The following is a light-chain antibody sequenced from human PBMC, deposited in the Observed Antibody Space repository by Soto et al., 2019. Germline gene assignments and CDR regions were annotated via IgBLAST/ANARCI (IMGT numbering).Light chain of an antibody. CDR2: GAS. J-gene: IGKJ2*01. V-gene: IGKV3-20*01. Sequence: EIVLTQSPGTLSLSPGERATLSCRASQSVSSSYLAWYQQKPGQAPRLLIYGASSRATGIPDRFSGSGSGTDFTLTISRLEPEDFATYHCQQGHSTPYTFGQGTRLEI. CDR1: QSVSSSY. CDR3: QQGHSTPYT.